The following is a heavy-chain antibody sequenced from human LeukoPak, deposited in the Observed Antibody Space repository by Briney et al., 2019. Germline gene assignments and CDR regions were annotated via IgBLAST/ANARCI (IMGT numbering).Heavy chain of an antibody. CDR1: GFTFSSYW. D-gene: IGHD5-12*01. CDR3: AREGDSGYDHNWFDP. J-gene: IGHJ5*02. CDR2: INSDGSST. V-gene: IGHV3-74*01. Sequence: GGSLRLSCAASGFTFSSYWMHWVRQAPGKGLVWVSRINSDGSSTSYADSVKGRLTISRDNAKNTLYLQMNSLRAEDTAVYYCAREGDSGYDHNWFDPWGQGTLVTVSS.